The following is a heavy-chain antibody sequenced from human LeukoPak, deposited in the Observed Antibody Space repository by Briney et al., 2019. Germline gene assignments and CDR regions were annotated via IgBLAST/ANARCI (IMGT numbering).Heavy chain of an antibody. CDR1: GFTFSRYA. Sequence: GGSLRLSCAASGFTFSRYAMSWVRQAPGKGLEWVSAISDSGGSTYYADSVKGRFTISRDNSKDMLYLQMNSLRVEDTAVYYCAKGSAASRPYYFDYWGQGTLVTVSS. J-gene: IGHJ4*02. D-gene: IGHD6-25*01. CDR3: AKGSAASRPYYFDY. V-gene: IGHV3-23*01. CDR2: ISDSGGST.